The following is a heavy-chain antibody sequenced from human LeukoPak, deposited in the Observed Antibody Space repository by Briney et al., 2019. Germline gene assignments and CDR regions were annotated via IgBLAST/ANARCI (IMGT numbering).Heavy chain of an antibody. J-gene: IGHJ5*02. CDR1: GFTFSSYS. CDR3: TREGDYYVSGRFDP. D-gene: IGHD3-10*01. V-gene: IGHV3-21*01. Sequence: PGGSLRLSCAASGFTFSSYSMNWVRQAPGKGLEWVSSVSSSSSYIYYADSLEGRFTISRDNAKNSLYLQMNSLRAEDTAVYYCTREGDYYVSGRFDPWGQGTLVTVSS. CDR2: VSSSSSYI.